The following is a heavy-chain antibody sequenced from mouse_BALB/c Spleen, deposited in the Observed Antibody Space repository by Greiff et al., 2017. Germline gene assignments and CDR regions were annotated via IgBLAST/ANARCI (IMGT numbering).Heavy chain of an antibody. Sequence: VQLKESGGGLVKPGGSLKLSCAASGFTFSSYAMSWVRQTPEKRLEWVASISSGGSYTYYPDTVTGRFTISRDNAKNTLYLEMSSLRSEDTAMYYCARDYRYDYYAMDYWGQGTSVTVSS. CDR1: GFTFSSYA. J-gene: IGHJ4*01. D-gene: IGHD2-14*01. CDR3: ARDYRYDYYAMDY. V-gene: IGHV5-9-4*01. CDR2: ISSGGSYT.